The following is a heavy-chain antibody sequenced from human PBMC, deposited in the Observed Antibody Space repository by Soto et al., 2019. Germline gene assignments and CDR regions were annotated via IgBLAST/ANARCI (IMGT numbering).Heavy chain of an antibody. V-gene: IGHV4-39*01. CDR3: GKVLVGATGHTDSDS. Sequence: SETLSLTCTVSGGSIYRSGYYWGWIRQPPGRGLEWIGNIDYNGVTYSNPSLKSRVTISRDTSKNQFSLKLTSATAADTALYYCGKVLVGATGHTDSDSWGPGTLVTVSS. CDR2: IDYNGVT. J-gene: IGHJ4*02. D-gene: IGHD2-15*01. CDR1: GGSIYRSGYY.